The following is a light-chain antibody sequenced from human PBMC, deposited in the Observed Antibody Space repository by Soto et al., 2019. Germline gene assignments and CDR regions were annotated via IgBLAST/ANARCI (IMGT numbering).Light chain of an antibody. J-gene: IGKJ5*01. CDR2: RAS. CDR3: QEYGNSPIT. V-gene: IGKV3-20*01. Sequence: EIVSTQSPGTLSLSPGERATLSCRASQSVWGNYLAWYHQKPGQAPRLLIYRASTRATGVPDRFSGSGSGTDFTLTVSRLEPEDFAMYFCQEYGNSPITFGQGTRLEIK. CDR1: QSVWGNY.